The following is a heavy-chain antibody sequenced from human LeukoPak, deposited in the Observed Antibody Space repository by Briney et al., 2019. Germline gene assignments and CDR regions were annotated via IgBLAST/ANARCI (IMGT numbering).Heavy chain of an antibody. D-gene: IGHD1-26*01. V-gene: IGHV1-69*01. J-gene: IGHJ4*02. CDR2: IIPIFGTA. CDR3: ASGVWYRSSGSYSSPLFAY. Sequence: SSVQVSCKASGGTFGSYAISWVRQAPGQGLEWMGGIIPIFGTANYAQKFQGRVTITADESTSTAYMELSSLRSEDTAVYYCASGVWYRSSGSYSSPLFAYWGQGTLVTVSS. CDR1: GGTFGSYA.